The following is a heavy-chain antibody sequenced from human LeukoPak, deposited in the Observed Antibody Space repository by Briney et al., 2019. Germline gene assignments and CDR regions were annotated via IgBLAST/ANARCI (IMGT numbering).Heavy chain of an antibody. D-gene: IGHD2-8*01. CDR2: VHHSGST. J-gene: IGHJ6*03. V-gene: IGHV4-59*01. CDR1: GGSIVGYY. CDR3: ARGVMGFSYYYYMDV. Sequence: SVTLSLTCTVAGGSIVGYYWSWIRQPPGKGLEWIGYVHHSGSTNRNPSLASRATISVDTSKNHFSLRLRSVSAADTAIYYCARGVMGFSYYYYMDVWGKGTTVTVSS.